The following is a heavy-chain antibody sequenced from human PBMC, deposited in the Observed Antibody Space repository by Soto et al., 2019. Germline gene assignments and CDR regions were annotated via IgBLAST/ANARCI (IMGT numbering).Heavy chain of an antibody. V-gene: IGHV1-69*13. CDR2: IIPIFGTT. CDR3: ARVSSSWYKDYFDY. D-gene: IGHD6-13*01. CDR1: VGTFSHYA. J-gene: IGHJ4*02. Sequence: ASVKVSCKASVGTFSHYAISWVRQAPGQGLEWMGGIIPIFGTTNYAQRFQGRVTITADESTSTAYMELSSLRSEDTAVYYCARVSSSWYKDYFDYWGQGTLVTVSS.